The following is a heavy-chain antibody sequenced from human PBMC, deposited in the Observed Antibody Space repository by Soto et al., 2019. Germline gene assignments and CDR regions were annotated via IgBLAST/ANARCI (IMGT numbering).Heavy chain of an antibody. CDR1: GFTFSRYA. J-gene: IGHJ4*02. V-gene: IGHV3-64D*06. D-gene: IGHD5-12*01. Sequence: EVQLVESGGGLVQPGGSLRLSCSASGFTFSRYAMHWVRQAPGKGLEYGSAISSNGGSTYYADSVKGRFTISRDNSKNTLYLQMISLRAEDTAVYYCVNCAIQWLRYSRWGQGTLVTVSS. CDR2: ISSNGGST. CDR3: VNCAIQWLRYSR.